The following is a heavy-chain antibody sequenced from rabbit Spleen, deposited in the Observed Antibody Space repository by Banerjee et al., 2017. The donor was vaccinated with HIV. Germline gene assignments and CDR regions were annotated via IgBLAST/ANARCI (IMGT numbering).Heavy chain of an antibody. J-gene: IGHJ4*01. CDR2: INTYTTKA. Sequence: LEESGGGLVQPEGSLALTCKASGFSFSDRDVMCWVRQAPGKGLQWIACINTYTTKAVYATWAIGRFTISRTSSTTVTLRMTSLTAADTATYFCARDLSSVVGWNFNLWGPGTLVTVS. D-gene: IGHD1-1*01. CDR3: ARDLSSVVGWNFNL. V-gene: IGHV1S45*01. CDR1: GFSFSDRDV.